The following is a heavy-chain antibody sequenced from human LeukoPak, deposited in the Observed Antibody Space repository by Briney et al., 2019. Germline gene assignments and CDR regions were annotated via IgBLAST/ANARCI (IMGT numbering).Heavy chain of an antibody. CDR3: ARDNYDFWSGYLGNWFDP. Sequence: ASVKVSCKASGYTFTGYYMHWVRQAPGQGLEWMGWINPNSGGTNYAQKFQGRVTMTRDTSISTAYMELSRLRSDDTAVHYCARDNYDFWSGYLGNWFDPWGQGTLVTVSS. V-gene: IGHV1-2*02. J-gene: IGHJ5*02. D-gene: IGHD3-3*01. CDR2: INPNSGGT. CDR1: GYTFTGYY.